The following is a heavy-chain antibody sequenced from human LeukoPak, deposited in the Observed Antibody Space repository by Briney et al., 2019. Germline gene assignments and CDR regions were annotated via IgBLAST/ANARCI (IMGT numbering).Heavy chain of an antibody. CDR2: INPNSGGT. V-gene: IGHV1-2*02. J-gene: IGHJ6*02. Sequence: ASVKVSFKASGYTFTGYYMHWVRQAPGQGLEWMGWINPNSGGTNYAQKFQGRVTMTRDTSISTAYMELSRLRSDDTAVYYCARDNAGGGGGYYYGMDVWGQGTTVTVSS. D-gene: IGHD3-16*01. CDR1: GYTFTGYY. CDR3: ARDNAGGGGGYYYGMDV.